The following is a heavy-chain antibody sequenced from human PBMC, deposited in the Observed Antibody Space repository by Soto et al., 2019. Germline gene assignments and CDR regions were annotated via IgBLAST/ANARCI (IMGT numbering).Heavy chain of an antibody. V-gene: IGHV3-30*03. CDR2: ISYDGSNK. CDR1: GFTFSSYG. D-gene: IGHD3-10*01. CDR3: ARDDTPMVRGVVYYYYYMYV. Sequence: QVQLVESGGGVVQPGRSLRLSCAASGFTFSSYGMHWVRQAPGKGLEWVAVISYDGSNKYYADSVKGRFTISRDNSKNTLYLQMNSLRAEDTAVYYCARDDTPMVRGVVYYYYYMYVWCKGTTVTV. J-gene: IGHJ6*03.